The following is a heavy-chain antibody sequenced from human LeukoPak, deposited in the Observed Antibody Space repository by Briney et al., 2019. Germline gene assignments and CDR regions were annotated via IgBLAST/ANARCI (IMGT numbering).Heavy chain of an antibody. Sequence: SETLSLTCAVSGGSISSSNWWSWVRQPPGKGLEWIGEIYHGGSTNYNPSLKSRVTISVDKSKNQFSLKLSSVTAADTAVYYCASARLAYCGGDCYSSAFDIWGQGTMVTVSS. CDR3: ASARLAYCGGDCYSSAFDI. CDR2: IYHGGST. D-gene: IGHD2-21*02. V-gene: IGHV4-4*02. CDR1: GGSISSSNW. J-gene: IGHJ3*02.